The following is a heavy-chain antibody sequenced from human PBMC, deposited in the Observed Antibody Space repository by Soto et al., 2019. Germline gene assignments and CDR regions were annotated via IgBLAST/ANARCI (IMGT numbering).Heavy chain of an antibody. Sequence: SETLSLTCTVSGGSISSGGYYWSWIRQHPGKGLEWIGYIYYSGSTYYNPSLKSRVTISVDTSENQFSLKLSSVTAADTAVYYCARAQYCSSTSCYRNNWFDPWGQGTLVTVSS. J-gene: IGHJ5*02. CDR3: ARAQYCSSTSCYRNNWFDP. V-gene: IGHV4-31*03. D-gene: IGHD2-2*01. CDR1: GGSISSGGYY. CDR2: IYYSGST.